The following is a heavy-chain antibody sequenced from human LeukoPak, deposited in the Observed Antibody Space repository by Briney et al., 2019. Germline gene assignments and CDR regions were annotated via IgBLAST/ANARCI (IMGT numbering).Heavy chain of an antibody. Sequence: QPGGSLRLSCAASGFTVSINYMSWVRQAPGKGLEWVSIIHSGGNTYYADSVKGRFTISRDNSKNTLYLQMNSLRAEDTAVYYCTRANSATIPGVYPWGQGTLVTVSS. V-gene: IGHV3-53*01. CDR1: GFTVSINY. CDR3: TRANSATIPGVYP. CDR2: IHSGGNT. J-gene: IGHJ5*02. D-gene: IGHD1-26*01.